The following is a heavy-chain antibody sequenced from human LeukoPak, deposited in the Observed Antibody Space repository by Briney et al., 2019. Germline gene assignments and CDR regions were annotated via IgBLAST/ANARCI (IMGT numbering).Heavy chain of an antibody. CDR2: ITYDGSNI. CDR1: GFTFNSYA. Sequence: GGSLSLSSAASGFTFNSYAMHWVRQAPGLGLEWVAVITYDGSNIYYADSVKGRFTSSRDNSKSTLYLQMNSLRAEDTAVYYCARERTYYYYDGMDVWGQGTTVTVSS. V-gene: IGHV3-30-3*01. J-gene: IGHJ6*02. CDR3: ARERTYYYYDGMDV.